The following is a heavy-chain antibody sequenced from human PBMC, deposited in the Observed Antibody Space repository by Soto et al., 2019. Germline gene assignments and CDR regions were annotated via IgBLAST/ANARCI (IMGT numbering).Heavy chain of an antibody. CDR3: ASDKGRGQLGGNYYYALDV. CDR1: GDTFDTFA. V-gene: IGHV1-69*12. Sequence: QVQLVQSGAEVLKPGSSVKLSCKTSGDTFDTFAISWVRQAPGQGLEWMGGIIPICRTPVYTQKFQGRVTITADVSTSTAYMELSSLRSEDTAVYYCASDKGRGQLGGNYYYALDVWGQGTTVTVSS. J-gene: IGHJ6*02. D-gene: IGHD1-1*01. CDR2: IIPICRTP.